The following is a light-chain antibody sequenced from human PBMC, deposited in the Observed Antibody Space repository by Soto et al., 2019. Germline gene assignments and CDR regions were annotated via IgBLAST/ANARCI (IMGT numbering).Light chain of an antibody. CDR3: QQYGFS. CDR2: DAS. CDR1: QSVSYW. Sequence: DIQMTQSPSTLSASVGDRVTITCRASQSVSYWLAWYQQKPGMAPTLLIHDASSLESGVPSRFRGGASGKEFTLTIRSLQPDDFATYYCQQYGFSFGPGTKVEI. J-gene: IGKJ3*01. V-gene: IGKV1-5*01.